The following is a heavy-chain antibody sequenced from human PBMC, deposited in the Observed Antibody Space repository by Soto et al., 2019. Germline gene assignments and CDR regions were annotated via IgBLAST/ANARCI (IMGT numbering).Heavy chain of an antibody. J-gene: IGHJ4*02. D-gene: IGHD3-3*01. Sequence: SQTLSLTCAISGDSVSSNSAAWNWIRQSPSRGLEWLGATYHQSKWYNDYAVSVKSRISINPDTSKNQFSLLLNSVTPEDTAVYYWARDRESGPNYFDHWGQGRLVTVSS. CDR1: GDSVSSNSAA. CDR3: ARDRESGPNYFDH. V-gene: IGHV6-1*01. CDR2: TYHQSKWYN.